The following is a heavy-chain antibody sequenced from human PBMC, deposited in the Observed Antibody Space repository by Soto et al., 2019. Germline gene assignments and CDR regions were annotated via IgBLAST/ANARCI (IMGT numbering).Heavy chain of an antibody. Sequence: PSETLSLPCAVYGGSFSGYYRSWIRQPPGKGLEWTGEINHRGTTNYNPPLKSRVTISVDTSKNQFSLKLTSVTAADTAVYYCARGGMAAAGTPFYNCFGRWGQRTLVTV. CDR1: GGSFSGYY. CDR3: ARGGMAAAGTPFYNCFGR. J-gene: IGHJ5*02. CDR2: INHRGTT. D-gene: IGHD6-13*01. V-gene: IGHV4-34*01.